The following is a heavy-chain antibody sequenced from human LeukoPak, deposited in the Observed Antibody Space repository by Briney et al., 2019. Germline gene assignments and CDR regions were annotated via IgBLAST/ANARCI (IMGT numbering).Heavy chain of an antibody. Sequence: GGSLRLSCAASGFTFDDYAMHWARQAPGKGLEWVSGISWNSGSIGYADSVKGRFTISRDNAKNSLYLQMNSLRAEDTALYYCAKGYYYDSSGYPIDYWGQGTLVTVSS. CDR3: AKGYYYDSSGYPIDY. J-gene: IGHJ4*02. D-gene: IGHD3-22*01. CDR2: ISWNSGSI. CDR1: GFTFDDYA. V-gene: IGHV3-9*01.